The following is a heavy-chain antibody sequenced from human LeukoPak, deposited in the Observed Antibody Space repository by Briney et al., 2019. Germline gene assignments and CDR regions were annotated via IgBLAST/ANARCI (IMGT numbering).Heavy chain of an antibody. Sequence: ASVKVSCKATGYTLTYGISWVRQAPGQGLEWMGWVSADNGNTNYAQKLQGRVTMTTDTSTSTAYMELRSLRSDDTAVYYCARDAGITGTGDFDYWGQGTLVTVSS. CDR1: GYTLTYG. CDR2: VSADNGNT. CDR3: ARDAGITGTGDFDY. V-gene: IGHV1-18*01. D-gene: IGHD1-20*01. J-gene: IGHJ4*02.